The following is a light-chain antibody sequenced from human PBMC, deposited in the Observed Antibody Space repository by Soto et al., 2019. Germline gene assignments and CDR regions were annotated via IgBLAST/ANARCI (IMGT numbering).Light chain of an antibody. CDR3: SSYTSSSTLVV. Sequence: QSALTQPASVSRSPGQSITISCTGTSSDVGGYNYVSWYQQHPGKAPKLMIYDVSNRPSGVSNRFSGSKSGNTASLTISGLQAEDEAHYYCSSYTSSSTLVVFGGGTKVTLL. CDR1: SSDVGGYNY. J-gene: IGLJ2*01. V-gene: IGLV2-14*01. CDR2: DVS.